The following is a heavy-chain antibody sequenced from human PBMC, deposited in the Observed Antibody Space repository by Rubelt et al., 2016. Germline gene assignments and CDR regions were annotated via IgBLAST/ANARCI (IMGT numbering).Heavy chain of an antibody. CDR2: IKQDGSEK. V-gene: IGHV3-7*03. D-gene: IGHD2-15*01. J-gene: IGHJ4*02. CDR1: GLTISSFW. CDR3: VRGRGGY. Sequence: EVQLVESGGGLVKPGGSLRLSCAASGLTISSFWMTWVRQAPGRGLEWVANIKQDGSEKYYVASVKGRFTIPRDNARNSLYLQMNSLRAEDTAMYYCVRGRGGYWGQGTLVTVSS.